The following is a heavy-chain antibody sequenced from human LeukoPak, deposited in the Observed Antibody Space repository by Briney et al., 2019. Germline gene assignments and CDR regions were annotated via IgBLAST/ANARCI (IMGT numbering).Heavy chain of an antibody. D-gene: IGHD2-2*01. CDR2: IYTSGST. CDR3: ARQLGYCSSTSCHKEIDY. J-gene: IGHJ4*02. CDR1: GGSISSYY. Sequence: SETLSLTCTVSGGSISSYYWSWIRQPAGKGLEWIGRIYTSGSTNYNPSLKSRVTMSVDTSKNQFSLKLISVTAADTAVYYCARQLGYCSSTSCHKEIDYWGQGTLVTVSS. V-gene: IGHV4-4*07.